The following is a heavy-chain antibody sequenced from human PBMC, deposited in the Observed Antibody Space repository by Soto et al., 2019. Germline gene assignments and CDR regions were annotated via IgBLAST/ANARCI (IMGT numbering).Heavy chain of an antibody. CDR2: IYPGDSDT. V-gene: IGHV5-51*01. D-gene: IGHD4-17*01. J-gene: IGHJ3*02. Sequence: GGSLKISCSGSGYSFTSYWIGWGRQMPGKGLEWMGIIYPGDSDTRYSPSFQGQVTISADKSISTAYLQWSSLKASDTAMYYCARPHYGDSEYAFDIWGQGTMVTVSS. CDR1: GYSFTSYW. CDR3: ARPHYGDSEYAFDI.